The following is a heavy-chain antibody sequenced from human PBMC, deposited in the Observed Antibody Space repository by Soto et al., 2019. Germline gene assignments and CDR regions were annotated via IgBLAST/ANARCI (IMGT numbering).Heavy chain of an antibody. D-gene: IGHD6-13*01. J-gene: IGHJ3*02. V-gene: IGHV3-23*01. Sequence: PGGSLRLSCAASGFTFSSYAMSWVRQAPGKGLVWVSAISGSGGSTYYADSVKGRFTISRDNSKNTLYLQMNSLRAEDTAVYYCARDGWIAAAGTVDAFDIWGQGTMVTVSS. CDR3: ARDGWIAAAGTVDAFDI. CDR1: GFTFSSYA. CDR2: ISGSGGST.